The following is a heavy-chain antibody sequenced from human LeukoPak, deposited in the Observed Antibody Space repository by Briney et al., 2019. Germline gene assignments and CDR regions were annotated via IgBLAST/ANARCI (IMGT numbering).Heavy chain of an antibody. D-gene: IGHD6-13*01. Sequence: GGSLRLSCAASGLRFSSYGMNWVRQAPGKGLEWVSSISSSSSYIYYADSVKGRFTISRDNAKNSLYLQMNSLRAEDTAVYYCARDRSSTIEDYFDYWGQGTLVTVSS. CDR3: ARDRSSTIEDYFDY. CDR1: GLRFSSYG. V-gene: IGHV3-21*01. J-gene: IGHJ4*02. CDR2: ISSSSSYI.